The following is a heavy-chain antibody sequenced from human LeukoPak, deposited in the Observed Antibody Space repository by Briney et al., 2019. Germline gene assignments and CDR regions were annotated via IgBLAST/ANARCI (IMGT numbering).Heavy chain of an antibody. J-gene: IGHJ4*02. V-gene: IGHV3-48*03. D-gene: IGHD1-1*01. CDR1: GITFSSYE. Sequence: GGSLRPSCAASGITFSSYEMNWVRQAPGKGLEWVSYISRSGSTIYYADSVKGRFTISRDNAKNSLYLQMNSLRAEDTAVYYCARGGYNWNDLDYWGQGTLVTVSS. CDR3: ARGGYNWNDLDY. CDR2: ISRSGSTI.